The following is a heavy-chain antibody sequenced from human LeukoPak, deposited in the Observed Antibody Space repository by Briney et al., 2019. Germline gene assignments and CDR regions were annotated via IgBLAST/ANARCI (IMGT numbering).Heavy chain of an antibody. CDR2: IIPIFGTA. CDR1: GGTFSSYA. D-gene: IGHD3-3*01. Sequence: ASVNVSYKASGGTFSSYAISWVRQAPGQGLEGMGRIIPIFGTANYAQKFQGRVTITTDESTSTAYMELSSLRSEDTAVYYCARGSKVLEWPTENWFDPWGQGTLVTVSS. CDR3: ARGSKVLEWPTENWFDP. V-gene: IGHV1-69*05. J-gene: IGHJ5*02.